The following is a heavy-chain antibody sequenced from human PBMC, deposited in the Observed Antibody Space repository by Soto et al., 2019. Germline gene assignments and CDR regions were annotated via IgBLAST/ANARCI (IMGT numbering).Heavy chain of an antibody. V-gene: IGHV5-51*01. CDR1: GYSFTSYW. J-gene: IGHJ3*02. Sequence: PGESLKISCKGSGYSFTSYWIGWVRQMPGKGLEWMGIIYPGDSDTRYSPSFQGQVTTSADKSISTAYLQWSSLKASDSAMYYCARTLQGVTTFPGSLDVAFDIWGQGTMVTVSS. CDR3: ARTLQGVTTFPGSLDVAFDI. D-gene: IGHD2-21*02. CDR2: IYPGDSDT.